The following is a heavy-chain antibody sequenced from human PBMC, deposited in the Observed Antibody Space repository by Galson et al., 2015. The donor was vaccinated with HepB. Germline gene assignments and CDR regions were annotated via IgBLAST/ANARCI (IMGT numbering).Heavy chain of an antibody. CDR1: GFTVSSNY. D-gene: IGHD4-17*01. J-gene: IGHJ3*02. CDR2: IYSGGST. V-gene: IGHV3-53*01. CDR3: ARVAVHYGGAFDI. Sequence: SLRLSCAASGFTVSSNYMSWVRQAPGKGLEWVSVIYSGGSTYYADSVKGRFTISRDNSKNTLYLQMNSLRAEDTAVYYCARVAVHYGGAFDIWGQGTMVTVSS.